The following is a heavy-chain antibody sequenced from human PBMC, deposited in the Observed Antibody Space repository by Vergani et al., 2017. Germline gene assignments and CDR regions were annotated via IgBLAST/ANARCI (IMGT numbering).Heavy chain of an antibody. CDR3: AKLPPYDFWSGYLSYYYYMDV. CDR2: ISGSGGST. CDR1: GFTFSSYA. V-gene: IGHV3-23*01. D-gene: IGHD3-3*01. J-gene: IGHJ6*03. Sequence: EVQLLESGGGLVQPGGSLRLSCAASGFTFSSYAMSWVRQAPGKGLEWVSAISGSGGSTYYADSVTGRFTISRDNSKNTLYLQMNSLRAEDTAVYYCAKLPPYDFWSGYLSYYYYMDVWGKGTTVTVSS.